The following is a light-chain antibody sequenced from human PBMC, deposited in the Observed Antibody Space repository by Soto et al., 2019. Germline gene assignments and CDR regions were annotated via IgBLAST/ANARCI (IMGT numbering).Light chain of an antibody. CDR1: SSNIGSNY. Sequence: QSVLTQPPSASGTPGQRVTISCSGSSSNIGSNYVYWYQQLPGTAPKLVIYSNNQRPSGVPDRFSGSKSGTSASLAISGLRSQDDADYYCAAWDDSLSGYVFGTGTKVTVL. CDR2: SNN. V-gene: IGLV1-47*02. CDR3: AAWDDSLSGYV. J-gene: IGLJ1*01.